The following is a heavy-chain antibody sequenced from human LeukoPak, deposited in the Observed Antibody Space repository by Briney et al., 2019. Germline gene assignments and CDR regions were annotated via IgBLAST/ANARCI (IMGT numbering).Heavy chain of an antibody. V-gene: IGHV1-18*01. D-gene: IGHD3-10*01. CDR1: GYTFTSYG. Sequence: ASVKVSCKASGYTFTSYGISWVRQAPAQGHEWMGWISAYNGNTNYAQKLQGRGTMTTDTSTSTAYMELRSLRSDDTAVYYCARRGSGSYYFDYWGEGTLVTVSS. J-gene: IGHJ4*02. CDR3: ARRGSGSYYFDY. CDR2: ISAYNGNT.